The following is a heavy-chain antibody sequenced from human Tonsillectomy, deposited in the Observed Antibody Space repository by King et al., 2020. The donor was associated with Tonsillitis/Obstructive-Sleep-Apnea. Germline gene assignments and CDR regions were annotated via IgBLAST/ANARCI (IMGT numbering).Heavy chain of an antibody. CDR3: ARVRDDYVWGSTGEAVGVYYYYMDV. D-gene: IGHD3-16*01. J-gene: IGHJ6*03. Sequence: QVQLVQSGSELKKPGASVKVSCKASGYTFTSYAMNWVRQAPGQGLEWMGWINTNTGNPTYAQGFTGRFVLSLDTSVSTAYLQISSLKAEDTAVYYCARVRDDYVWGSTGEAVGVYYYYMDVWGKGTTITVSS. V-gene: IGHV7-4-1*02. CDR1: GYTFTSYA. CDR2: INTNTGNP.